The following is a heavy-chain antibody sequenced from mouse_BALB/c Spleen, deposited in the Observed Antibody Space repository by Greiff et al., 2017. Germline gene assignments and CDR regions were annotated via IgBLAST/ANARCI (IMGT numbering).Heavy chain of an antibody. CDR1: GFNIKDTY. V-gene: IGHV14-3*02. CDR2: IDPANGNT. CDR3: ARNRPIYYDPLAMDY. J-gene: IGHJ4*01. D-gene: IGHD2-4*01. Sequence: EVQLQQSGAELVKPGASVKLSCTASGFNIKDTYMHWVKQRPEQGLEWIGRIDPANGNTKYDPKFQGKATITADTSSNTAYLQLSSLTSEDTAVYYCARNRPIYYDPLAMDYWGQGTSVTVSS.